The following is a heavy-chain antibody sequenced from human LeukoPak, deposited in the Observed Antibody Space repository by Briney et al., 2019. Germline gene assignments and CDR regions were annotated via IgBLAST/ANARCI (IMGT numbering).Heavy chain of an antibody. CDR1: GYTFTSYG. D-gene: IGHD2-8*01. CDR3: ARGEGVYASGGPSIYFDY. V-gene: IGHV1-18*01. J-gene: IGHJ4*02. Sequence: GASVKVSCRASGYTFTSYGISWVRQAPGQGLEWMGWISAYNGNTNYAQNLQGRVTMTTDTSTSTAYMELRSLRSDDTAVYYCARGEGVYASGGPSIYFDYWGQGTLVTVSS. CDR2: ISAYNGNT.